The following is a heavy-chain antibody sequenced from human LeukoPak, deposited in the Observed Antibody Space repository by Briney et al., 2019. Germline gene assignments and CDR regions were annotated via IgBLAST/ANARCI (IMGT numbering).Heavy chain of an antibody. CDR3: ARRIILTDFDS. CDR2: VYFSGST. Sequence: PSETLSLTSSVSVDSISTDTYYWGWIRQPPGKGLEWIGTVYFSGSTYYSPSLKSRVTISVNTSKNQFSLNLTSVTAADTAVYYCARRIILTDFDSWGRGTLVTVAS. D-gene: IGHD1-14*01. J-gene: IGHJ4*02. CDR1: VDSISTDTYY. V-gene: IGHV4-39*01.